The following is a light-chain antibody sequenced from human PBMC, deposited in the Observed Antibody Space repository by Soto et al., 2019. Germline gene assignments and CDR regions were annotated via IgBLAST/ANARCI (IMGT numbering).Light chain of an antibody. Sequence: EIVITQSPATLSVSPGERVTLSCRASQSVSSYLAWYQQKHGQAPRLLIYDASNRDTGIPARFSGRGSGTDFTLTISRLEPEDFEVYYCQQRSNWSWTFGQGTKVDIK. J-gene: IGKJ1*01. CDR1: QSVSSY. CDR2: DAS. V-gene: IGKV3-11*01. CDR3: QQRSNWSWT.